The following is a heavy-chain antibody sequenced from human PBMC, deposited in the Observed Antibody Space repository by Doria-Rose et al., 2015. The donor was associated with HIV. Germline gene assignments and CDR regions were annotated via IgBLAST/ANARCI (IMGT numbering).Heavy chain of an antibody. Sequence: EVQLVESGAEVKKQGESLKLSCNASGYSFTSDWIGWVRQMPGKGLEWMGIIYPGDSDTRYSPSFQGQVTISADNSISTAYLQWSSLKASDTAMYYCARHREPDTSGVVFAALIDYWGPGTLVTVSS. V-gene: IGHV5-51*01. CDR1: GYSFTSDW. J-gene: IGHJ4*02. CDR3: ARHREPDTSGVVFAALIDY. CDR2: IYPGDSDT. D-gene: IGHD6-19*01.